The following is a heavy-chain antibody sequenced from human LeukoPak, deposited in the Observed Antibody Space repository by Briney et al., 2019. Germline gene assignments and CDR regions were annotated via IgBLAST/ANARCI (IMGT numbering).Heavy chain of an antibody. CDR1: GFTVSSNY. J-gene: IGHJ4*02. CDR3: ARDPGAREVGFDY. V-gene: IGHV3-53*01. D-gene: IGHD1-26*01. CDR2: IYSGGST. Sequence: GGSLRLSCAASGFTVSSNYMSWVRQAPGKGVEWVSVIYSGGSTYYADSVKGRFTISRDNSKNTLYLQMNSLRAEDTAVYYCARDPGAREVGFDYWGQGTLVTVSS.